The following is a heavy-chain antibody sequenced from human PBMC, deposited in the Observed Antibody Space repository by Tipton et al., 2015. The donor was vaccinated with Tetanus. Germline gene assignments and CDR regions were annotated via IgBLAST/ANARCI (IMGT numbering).Heavy chain of an antibody. J-gene: IGHJ2*01. CDR2: INHSGST. D-gene: IGHD5-18*01. Sequence: TLSLTCTVSGASFSSGDYYWSWIRKPPGKDLEWIGEINHSGSTTYSPSFKSRVTISVDTPKNQFSLKLTSLTVADTAVYYCARGGSYSYGPRGFDLWGRGTLVTVSS. V-gene: IGHV4-30-4*01. CDR3: ARGGSYSYGPRGFDL. CDR1: GASFSSGDYY.